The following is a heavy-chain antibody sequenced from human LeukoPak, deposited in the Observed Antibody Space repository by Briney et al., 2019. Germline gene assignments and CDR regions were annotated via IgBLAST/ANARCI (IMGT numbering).Heavy chain of an antibody. D-gene: IGHD4/OR15-4a*01. V-gene: IGHV3-48*03. CDR2: ISSSGSTI. CDR3: ARDGLGTDMVPKPSDAFDI. Sequence: PGGSLRLSCAASGFTFSSYEMNWVRQAPGKGLEWVSYISSSGSTIYYADSVKGRFTISRDSSKNALYLQMNSLRAEDTAVYYCARDGLGTDMVPKPSDAFDIWGQGTMVTVSS. J-gene: IGHJ3*02. CDR1: GFTFSSYE.